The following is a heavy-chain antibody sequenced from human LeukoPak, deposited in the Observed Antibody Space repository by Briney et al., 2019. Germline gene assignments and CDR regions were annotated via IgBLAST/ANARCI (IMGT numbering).Heavy chain of an antibody. V-gene: IGHV1-3*01. D-gene: IGHD4-17*01. Sequence: ASVKVSCKASGYTFTNYAMHWVRQAPGQRLEWMGWINAGNGNTKYSQKFQGRVTITRDTPASTAYMELSSLRSEDTAVYYCASTRGMTTVTYFYFDYWGQGTLVTVSS. CDR1: GYTFTNYA. CDR3: ASTRGMTTVTYFYFDY. CDR2: INAGNGNT. J-gene: IGHJ4*02.